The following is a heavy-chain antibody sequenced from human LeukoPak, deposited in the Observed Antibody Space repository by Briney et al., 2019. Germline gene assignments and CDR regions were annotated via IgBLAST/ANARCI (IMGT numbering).Heavy chain of an antibody. Sequence: ASVKVSCKASGGTFSSYAISWVRQAPGQGLEWMGGIIPIFGTANHAQKFQGRVTITADESTSTAYMELSSLRSEDTAVYYCARDPQPGIAAAGNFDYWGQGTLVTVSS. CDR2: IIPIFGTA. CDR3: ARDPQPGIAAAGNFDY. D-gene: IGHD6-13*01. CDR1: GGTFSSYA. V-gene: IGHV1-69*01. J-gene: IGHJ4*02.